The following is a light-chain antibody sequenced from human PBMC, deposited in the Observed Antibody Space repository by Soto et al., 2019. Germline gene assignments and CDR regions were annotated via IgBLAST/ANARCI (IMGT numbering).Light chain of an antibody. J-gene: IGKJ3*01. CDR3: QQFNSYPLFT. CDR2: DAS. V-gene: IGKV1-13*02. Sequence: AIQLTQSPSSLSASVGDRVTITCRASQGVSSALAWYQQKPGQAPKLLIYDASSLASGIPARFSGSGSGTDFTLTISSLQPEDFATYYCQQFNSYPLFTFGPGTQVDIK. CDR1: QGVSSA.